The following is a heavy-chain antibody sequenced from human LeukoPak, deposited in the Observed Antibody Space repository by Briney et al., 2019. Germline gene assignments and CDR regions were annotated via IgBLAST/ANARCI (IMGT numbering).Heavy chain of an antibody. Sequence: GASVKVSCKASGYTFTGYYMHWVRQAPGQGLEWMGWINPNSGGTNYAQKFQGRVTMTRDTSISTAYMELSRLRSDDTAVYYCARTGYCTNGVCSPTGDYWGQGTLVTVSS. D-gene: IGHD2-8*01. J-gene: IGHJ4*02. CDR2: INPNSGGT. CDR3: ARTGYCTNGVCSPTGDY. CDR1: GYTFTGYY. V-gene: IGHV1-2*02.